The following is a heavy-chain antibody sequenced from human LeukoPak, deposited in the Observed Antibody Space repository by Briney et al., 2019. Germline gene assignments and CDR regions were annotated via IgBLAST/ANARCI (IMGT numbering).Heavy chain of an antibody. D-gene: IGHD3-22*01. CDR2: INPSGGST. Sequence: PGGSLRLSCVVSGFTFSGSAVHWVRQAPGQGLEWMGIINPSGGSTSYAQKFQGRVTMTRDTSTSTVYMELSSLRSEDTAVYYCARDSSGCPQLWGQGTLVTVSS. CDR1: GFTFSGSA. J-gene: IGHJ4*02. V-gene: IGHV1-46*01. CDR3: ARDSSGCPQL.